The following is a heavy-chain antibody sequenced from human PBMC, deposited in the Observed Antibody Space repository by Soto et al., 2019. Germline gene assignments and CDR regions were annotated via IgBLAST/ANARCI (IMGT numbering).Heavy chain of an antibody. V-gene: IGHV2-5*02. Sequence: QITLKESGPTLVKPTQTLTLTCSFSGFSLNSNGVTVGWIRQPPGKALEWLALLYWADEKRYSPSLKTRLTTTKDTSKNQVVLTMNNMDPVDTATYYCEHRRGIAVPGMGSYFDYWGQGTLVTVSS. J-gene: IGHJ4*02. CDR1: GFSLNSNGVT. CDR3: EHRRGIAVPGMGSYFDY. CDR2: LYWADEK. D-gene: IGHD6-19*01.